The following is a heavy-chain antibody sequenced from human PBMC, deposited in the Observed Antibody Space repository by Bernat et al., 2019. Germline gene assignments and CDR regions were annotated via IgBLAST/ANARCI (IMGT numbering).Heavy chain of an antibody. CDR1: GFTFSSYS. V-gene: IGHV3-21*01. CDR3: ARVAQANYYDSSGYYVAFDI. CDR2: ISSSSSYI. J-gene: IGHJ3*02. Sequence: EVQLVESGGGLVKPGGSLRLSCAASGFTFSSYSMNWVRQAPGKGLEWVSSISSSSSYIYYADSVKGRFTISRDNAKNSLYLQMNSLRAEDTAVYYCARVAQANYYDSSGYYVAFDIWGQGTMVTVSS. D-gene: IGHD3-22*01.